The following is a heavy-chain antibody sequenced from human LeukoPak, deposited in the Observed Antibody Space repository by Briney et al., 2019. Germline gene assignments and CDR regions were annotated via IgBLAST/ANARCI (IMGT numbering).Heavy chain of an antibody. J-gene: IGHJ4*02. D-gene: IGHD5-24*01. CDR3: ATRSDGYSQFDF. CDR1: GYNITSYW. CDR2: IYPGDSNI. V-gene: IGHV5-51*01. Sequence: GESLKISCKASGYNITSYWIGWVRQMPGKGLEWMGIIYPGDSNIRYSPSFQGQVTISADKSVSTAYLQWSSLKASDSAIYYCATRSDGYSQFDFWGQGTLVTISS.